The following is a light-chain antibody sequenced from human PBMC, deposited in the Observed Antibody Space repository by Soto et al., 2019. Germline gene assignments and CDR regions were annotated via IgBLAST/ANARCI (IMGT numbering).Light chain of an antibody. V-gene: IGLV2-14*03. CDR2: DVS. J-gene: IGLJ1*01. Sequence: QSVLTQPASLSGSPGQSITISCTGTSSDVGGYNSVSWYQQHPGKAPKVIIFDVSSRPSGVSSRFSGSKSGNTASLTISGLQAEDEADYYCSSYTTSSTYVFGTGTKVTVL. CDR1: SSDVGGYNS. CDR3: SSYTTSSTYV.